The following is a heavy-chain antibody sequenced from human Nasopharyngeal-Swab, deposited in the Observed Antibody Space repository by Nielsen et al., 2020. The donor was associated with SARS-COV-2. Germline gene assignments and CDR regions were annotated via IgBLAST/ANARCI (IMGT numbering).Heavy chain of an antibody. CDR3: TTYDFWSGPSDY. V-gene: IGHV3-15*01. J-gene: IGHJ4*02. CDR1: GFAFSNAW. D-gene: IGHD3-3*01. CDR2: IKSKTDGGTK. Sequence: ETLSLTCAASGFAFSNAWMSWVRQAPGQGLEWVGRIKSKTDGGTKDHAAPVKGRSTISRDDSKNTLDLQMNSLKTEDTAVYYCTTYDFWSGPSDYWGQGTLVTVSS.